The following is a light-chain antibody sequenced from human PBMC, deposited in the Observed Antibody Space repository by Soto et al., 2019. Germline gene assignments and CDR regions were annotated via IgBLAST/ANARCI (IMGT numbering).Light chain of an antibody. CDR2: STN. Sequence: QAVVTQPPSVSGAPGQRVTISCTGSSSNIGAGYDVHWYQQLPGTAPKVLVYSTNQRPSGVPDRFSGSKSGTSASLAISGLQSEDEADYYCAAWDDTLSVWVFGGGTKVTVL. CDR1: SSNIGAGYD. CDR3: AAWDDTLSVWV. V-gene: IGLV1-47*02. J-gene: IGLJ3*02.